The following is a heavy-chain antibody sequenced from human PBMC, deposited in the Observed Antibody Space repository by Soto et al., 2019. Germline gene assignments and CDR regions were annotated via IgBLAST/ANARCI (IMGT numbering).Heavy chain of an antibody. Sequence: QVQLVESGGGVVQPGRSLRLSCAASGFTFSSYGMHWVRQAPGKGLEWVAVIWYDGSNKYYADSVKGRFTISRDNSKNTLYLQMNSLRAEDTAVYYCARDGDGFGEFHFDSWGQSTLLTVSS. V-gene: IGHV3-33*01. J-gene: IGHJ5*01. D-gene: IGHD3-10*01. CDR2: IWYDGSNK. CDR1: GFTFSSYG. CDR3: ARDGDGFGEFHFDS.